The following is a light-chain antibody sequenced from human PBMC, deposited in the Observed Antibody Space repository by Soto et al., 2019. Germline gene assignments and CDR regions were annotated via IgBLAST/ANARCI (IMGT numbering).Light chain of an antibody. CDR1: SGDVGGFDY. CDR3: LSMTSAGTRV. Sequence: QSALTQPASVSGSPGQSIIISCTGTSGDVGGFDYVSWYQQHPGKAPKLIIWEVSNRPSGVSNRFSGSKSGNTASLTISGLQADDEADYYCLSMTSAGTRVFGGGTQLTVL. CDR2: EVS. V-gene: IGLV2-14*01. J-gene: IGLJ3*02.